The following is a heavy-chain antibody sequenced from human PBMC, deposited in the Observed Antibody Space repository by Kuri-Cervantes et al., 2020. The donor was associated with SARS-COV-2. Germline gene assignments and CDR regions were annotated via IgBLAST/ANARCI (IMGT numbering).Heavy chain of an antibody. CDR2: INHSGST. Sequence: ESLKISCAVYGGSFSGYYWNWIRQSPGKGLEWIGEINHSGSTNYDPSLESRVTISVDTSKNQFSLKLSSVTAADTAVYYCAREIPYYDFWSGYNNWFDPWGQGTLVTVSS. V-gene: IGHV4-34*01. CDR3: AREIPYYDFWSGYNNWFDP. D-gene: IGHD3-3*01. J-gene: IGHJ5*02. CDR1: GGSFSGYY.